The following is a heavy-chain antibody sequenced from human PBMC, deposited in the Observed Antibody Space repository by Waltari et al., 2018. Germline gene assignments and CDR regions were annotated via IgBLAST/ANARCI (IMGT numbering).Heavy chain of an antibody. CDR3: ARDLGSRGPRGMDV. CDR2: ITRSSTYT. D-gene: IGHD2-2*01. Sequence: EVQLVESGGGLVKPGGSLRLSCAASGFTFSSYRMNWVRQAPGKGLEWVSSITRSSTYTYYADSVKGRFTISRDNARNSLFVEMTSLRAEDTAVYYCARDLGSRGPRGMDVWGQGTTVIVS. J-gene: IGHJ6*02. V-gene: IGHV3-21*01. CDR1: GFTFSSYR.